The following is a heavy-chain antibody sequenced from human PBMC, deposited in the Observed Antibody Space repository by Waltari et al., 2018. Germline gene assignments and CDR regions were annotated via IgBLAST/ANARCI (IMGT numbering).Heavy chain of an antibody. D-gene: IGHD3-3*01. Sequence: QVQLQESGPGLVKPSETLSLTCSVSGYSIRSGYFWGWIRQPPGKGLEWIGSLYHSGSISSTPSLKTRVVLSFDTSKNQFSLKLISVTAADTAVYFCARGNYEFWSAHAFDIWGQGTMVAVSS. CDR1: GYSIRSGYF. J-gene: IGHJ3*02. CDR2: LYHSGSI. V-gene: IGHV4-38-2*02. CDR3: ARGNYEFWSAHAFDI.